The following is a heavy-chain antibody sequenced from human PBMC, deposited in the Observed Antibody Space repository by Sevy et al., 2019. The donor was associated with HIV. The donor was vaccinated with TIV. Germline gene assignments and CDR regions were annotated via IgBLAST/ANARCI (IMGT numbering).Heavy chain of an antibody. CDR1: GIIFTTSG. V-gene: IGHV3-30*18. Sequence: GGSLRLSCAVSGIIFTTSGMHWVRQAPGKGLEWVAVISYDGRNKFYGDYVKGRFTISRENSKNIPYLQMNSLRAEDTAVYYCAKDFTGYNGMDVWGQGTLVTVSS. CDR2: ISYDGRNK. D-gene: IGHD3-9*01. J-gene: IGHJ6*02. CDR3: AKDFTGYNGMDV.